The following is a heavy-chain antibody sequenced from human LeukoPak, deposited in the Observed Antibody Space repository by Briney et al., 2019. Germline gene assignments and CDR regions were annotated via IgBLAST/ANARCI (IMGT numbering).Heavy chain of an antibody. V-gene: IGHV3-23*01. CDR1: GLTFNTNA. CDR3: AKCGNSGCHLIDY. Sequence: GGSLILSCAASGLTFNTNAISWVPQAPGKGLEWVSAISGRTGGTYYADSVKGRFTISRDNSKSTLYLQMDSLRAEDTAVYYCAKCGNSGCHLIDYWGEGNPVTVSS. D-gene: IGHD6-19*01. J-gene: IGHJ4*02. CDR2: ISGRTGGT.